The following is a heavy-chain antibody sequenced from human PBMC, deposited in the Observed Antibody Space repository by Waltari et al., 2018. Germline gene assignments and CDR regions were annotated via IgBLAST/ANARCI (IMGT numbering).Heavy chain of an antibody. Sequence: QVQLVQSGAEVKKPGASVKVSCTASGYIFTNYYMHWVRQAPGQGLEWMGLIPPTCGSTTYTQKFQGRVTMTRDTSTSTVYMELSSLRSEDTAVYYCARDWTGGKLDYWGQGALVTVSS. D-gene: IGHD2-8*02. V-gene: IGHV1-46*01. CDR2: IPPTCGST. CDR3: ARDWTGGKLDY. CDR1: GYIFTNYY. J-gene: IGHJ4*02.